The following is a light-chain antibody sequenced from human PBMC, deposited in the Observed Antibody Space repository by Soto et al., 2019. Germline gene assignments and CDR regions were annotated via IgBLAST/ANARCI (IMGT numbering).Light chain of an antibody. CDR3: QQYFTYPYT. CDR2: EAS. Sequence: DIQMTQSPSTLSAAAGDRVTITCQASQTIRTWLAWYQQRPGEAPNLLIYEASKLQAGVPARFGGSGSGTEFTVTITSLQPGDFATYYCQQYFTYPYTFGQGTKLEI. CDR1: QTIRTW. J-gene: IGKJ2*01. V-gene: IGKV1-5*03.